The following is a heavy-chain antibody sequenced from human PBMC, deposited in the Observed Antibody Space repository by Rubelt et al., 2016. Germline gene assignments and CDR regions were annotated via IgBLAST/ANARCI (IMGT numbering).Heavy chain of an antibody. V-gene: IGHV3-9*01. J-gene: IGHJ4*02. Sequence: LVESGGGLVQPGRSLRLSCAASGFTFDDYAMHWVRQAPGKGLEWVSGISWNSGSIGYADSVKGRFTISRDNAKNSLYLQTNSLRAEDTALYYCAKDISDTAILPDYWGQGTLVTVSS. CDR2: ISWNSGSI. CDR1: GFTFDDYA. D-gene: IGHD5-18*01. CDR3: AKDISDTAILPDY.